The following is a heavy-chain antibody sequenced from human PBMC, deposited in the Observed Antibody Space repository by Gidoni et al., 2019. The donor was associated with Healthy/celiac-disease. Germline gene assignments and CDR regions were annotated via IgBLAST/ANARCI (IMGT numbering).Heavy chain of an antibody. D-gene: IGHD5-12*01. CDR1: GVTVSSNY. J-gene: IGHJ4*02. Sequence: EVQLVESGGGLVQPGGSLILSCAASGVTVSSNYMSWVRQAPGKGLEWVSVISRGGSTYYADSVKGRFTISRHNSKNTLYLQMNSLRAEDTAVYYCARRDGYNPLGYWGQGTLVTVSS. CDR2: ISRGGST. CDR3: ARRDGYNPLGY. V-gene: IGHV3-53*04.